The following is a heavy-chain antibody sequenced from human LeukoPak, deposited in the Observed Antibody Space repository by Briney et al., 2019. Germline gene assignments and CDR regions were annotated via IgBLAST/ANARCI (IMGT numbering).Heavy chain of an antibody. CDR3: ASLINYYDSSGYPAGGYFDY. V-gene: IGHV4-39*01. Sequence: PSETLSLTCTVSGGSISSSSYYWGWIRQPPGKGLEWIGSIYYSGSTYYNPSLKSRVTISVDTSKNQFSLKLSSVTAADTAVYYCASLINYYDSSGYPAGGYFDYWGQGTLVTVSS. D-gene: IGHD3-22*01. J-gene: IGHJ4*02. CDR1: GGSISSSSYY. CDR2: IYYSGST.